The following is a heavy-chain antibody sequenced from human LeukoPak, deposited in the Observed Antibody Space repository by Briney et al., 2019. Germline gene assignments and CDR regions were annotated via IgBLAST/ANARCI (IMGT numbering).Heavy chain of an antibody. D-gene: IGHD2-15*01. Sequence: SETLSLTCTVSGGSISSGGYYWSWIRQHPGKGLEWIGYIYYSGSTYYNPSLKSRVTISVDTSKNQFSLKLSSVTAADTAVYYCARLCLGGSCPRNAFDIWGQGTMVTVSS. CDR2: IYYSGST. CDR3: ARLCLGGSCPRNAFDI. J-gene: IGHJ3*02. CDR1: GGSISSGGYY. V-gene: IGHV4-31*03.